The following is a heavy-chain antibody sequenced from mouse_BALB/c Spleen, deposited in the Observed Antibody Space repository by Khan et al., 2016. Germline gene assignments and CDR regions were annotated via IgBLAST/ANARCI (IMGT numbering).Heavy chain of an antibody. CDR3: ARIYDGGAY. Sequence: VQLKQSGADLVKPGASVKLSCTASGFNIKDTYIHWVKQRPEQALEWIGRIDPANGNTEYDPKFQGKATITADISSNTAYLQLSSLTSEDTAVYYCARIYDGGAYWGQGTQVTVSA. D-gene: IGHD2-1*01. J-gene: IGHJ3*01. CDR2: IDPANGNT. CDR1: GFNIKDTY. V-gene: IGHV14-3*02.